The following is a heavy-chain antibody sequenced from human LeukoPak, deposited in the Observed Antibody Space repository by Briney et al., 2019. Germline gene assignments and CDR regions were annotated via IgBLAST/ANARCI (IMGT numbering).Heavy chain of an antibody. Sequence: PSETLSLTCTVSGGSISSKNYYWGWIRQPPGKGLEWIGSIYYGGSTYNNPSLESRVAISVDTSKNQFSLKLSSVTAADTAVFYCARMYYSDVYFDYWGQGTLVTVSS. D-gene: IGHD4-17*01. V-gene: IGHV4-39*07. CDR3: ARMYYSDVYFDY. CDR1: GGSISSKNYY. CDR2: IYYGGST. J-gene: IGHJ4*02.